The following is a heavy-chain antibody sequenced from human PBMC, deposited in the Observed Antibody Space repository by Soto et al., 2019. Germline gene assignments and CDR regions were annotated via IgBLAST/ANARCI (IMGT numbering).Heavy chain of an antibody. V-gene: IGHV1-3*01. CDR1: GYTFTSYA. D-gene: IGHD6-19*01. CDR2: INAGNGNT. Sequence: ASVKVSFKASGYTFTSYAMHWVRQAPGQRLEWMGWINAGNGNTKYSQKFQGRVTITRDTSASTAYMELSSLRSEDTAVYYCASFASGWYYYYGMDVWGQGTTVTVSS. CDR3: ASFASGWYYYYGMDV. J-gene: IGHJ6*02.